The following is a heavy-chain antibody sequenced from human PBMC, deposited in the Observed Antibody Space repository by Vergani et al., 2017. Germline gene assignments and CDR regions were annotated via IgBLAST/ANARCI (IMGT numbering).Heavy chain of an antibody. CDR2: IIPIFGTA. Sequence: QVQLVQSGAEVKKPGSSVKVSCKASGGTFSSYAISWVRQAPGQGLEWMGGIIPIFGTANYAQKFQGRVTITADESTSTAYMELSSLRSEDTAVYYCARDRGGFVRGGPAAKASYYYYYMYVWGKGTTVTVSS. D-gene: IGHD2-2*01. CDR3: ARDRGGFVRGGPAAKASYYYYYMYV. CDR1: GGTFSSYA. J-gene: IGHJ6*03. V-gene: IGHV1-69*01.